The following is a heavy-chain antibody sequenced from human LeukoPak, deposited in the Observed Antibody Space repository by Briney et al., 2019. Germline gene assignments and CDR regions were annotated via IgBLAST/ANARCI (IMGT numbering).Heavy chain of an antibody. CDR1: GYTFTSYY. CDR2: INPSGGST. J-gene: IGHJ4*02. V-gene: IGHV1-46*01. CDR3: ARDPIVVVPAAISPNFDY. Sequence: AASVKVSCKASGYTFTSYYMHWVRQAPGQGLEWMGIINPSGGSTSYAQKFQGRVTMTRDMSTSTVYMELSGLRSEDTAVYYCARDPIVVVPAAISPNFDYWGQGTLVTVSS. D-gene: IGHD2-2*01.